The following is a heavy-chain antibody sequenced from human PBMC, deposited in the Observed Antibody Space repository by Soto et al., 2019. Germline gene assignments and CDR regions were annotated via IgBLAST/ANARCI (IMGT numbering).Heavy chain of an antibody. D-gene: IGHD2-21*02. Sequence: ASVKVSCKASGYTFTSYDINWVRQATGQGLEWMGWMNPNSGNTGYAQKFRGRVTMTRNTSISTAYMELSSLRSEDTAVYYCARGPTPQGAGGYWFLEYYYYMDVWGKGTTVTVSS. CDR3: ARGPTPQGAGGYWFLEYYYYMDV. CDR1: GYTFTSYD. CDR2: MNPNSGNT. V-gene: IGHV1-8*01. J-gene: IGHJ6*03.